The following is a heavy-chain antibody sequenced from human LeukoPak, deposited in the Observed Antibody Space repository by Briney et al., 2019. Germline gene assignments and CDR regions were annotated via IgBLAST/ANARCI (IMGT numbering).Heavy chain of an antibody. CDR1: GFTFSSYS. CDR2: ISSSSSYI. CDR3: AREEPYYYDSSGYRPQYFDY. D-gene: IGHD3-22*01. Sequence: PGGSLRLSCAASGFTFSSYSMNWVRQAPGKRLEWVSSISSSSSYIYYADSVKGRFTISRDNAKNSLYLQMNSLRAEDTAVYYCAREEPYYYDSSGYRPQYFDYWGQGTLVTVSS. J-gene: IGHJ4*02. V-gene: IGHV3-21*01.